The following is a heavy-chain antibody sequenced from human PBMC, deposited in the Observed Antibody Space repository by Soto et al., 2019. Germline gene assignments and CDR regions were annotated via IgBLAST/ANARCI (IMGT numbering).Heavy chain of an antibody. D-gene: IGHD3-22*01. V-gene: IGHV1-69*01. Sequence: QVQLVQSGAEVKKPGSSVKVSCKASGGTFSSYAISWVRQAPGQGLEWMGGIIPIFGTANYAQKFQGRVTITADESTSTAYMELSSLRSEDTTVYYCARRPRSITMIVVVDLFFDIWGRGTMVTVSS. CDR1: GGTFSSYA. CDR2: IIPIFGTA. J-gene: IGHJ3*02. CDR3: ARRPRSITMIVVVDLFFDI.